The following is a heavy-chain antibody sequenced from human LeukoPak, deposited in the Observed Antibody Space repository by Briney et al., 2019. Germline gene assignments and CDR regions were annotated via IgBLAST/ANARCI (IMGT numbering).Heavy chain of an antibody. Sequence: ASVKVSCKPSGYSFTDYYMHWVRQAPGQGLEWMGWINPNSGGTSSAQKFQGRVTMTRDTSITTVYMEVSWLASDDTAIYYCARADRLHGGPYLIGPWGQGTLVTVSS. V-gene: IGHV1-2*02. CDR3: ARADRLHGGPYLIGP. D-gene: IGHD2-21*01. CDR1: GYSFTDYY. J-gene: IGHJ5*02. CDR2: INPNSGGT.